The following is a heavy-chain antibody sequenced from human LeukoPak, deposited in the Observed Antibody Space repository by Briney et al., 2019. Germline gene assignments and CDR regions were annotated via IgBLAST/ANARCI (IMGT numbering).Heavy chain of an antibody. CDR1: GGTFSSYA. CDR2: IIPIFGTA. J-gene: IGHJ4*02. CDR3: VEDSSGYYYLN. D-gene: IGHD3-22*01. Sequence: ASVKVSCKASGGTFSSYAISWVRQAPGQGLEWMGGIIPIFGTANYAQKFQGRVTITADESTSTAYMELSSLRSEDTAVYYCVEDSSGYYYLNWGQGTLVTVSS. V-gene: IGHV1-69*13.